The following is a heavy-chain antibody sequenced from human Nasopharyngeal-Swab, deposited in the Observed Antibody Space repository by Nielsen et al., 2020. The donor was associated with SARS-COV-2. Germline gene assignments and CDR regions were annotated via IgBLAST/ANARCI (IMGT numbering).Heavy chain of an antibody. J-gene: IGHJ4*02. CDR3: GRAGGYRIDY. CDR1: GFTFSSYW. Sequence: GESLKISCVASGFTFSSYWMQWVRQPPGKGLEWVARINSDGRTKDHADSLQGRFTIARDNAKNEVYLQLYGLRDEDTAVYYCGRAGGYRIDYWGQGTLVTVSS. CDR2: INSDGRTK. V-gene: IGHV3-74*01. D-gene: IGHD3-16*02.